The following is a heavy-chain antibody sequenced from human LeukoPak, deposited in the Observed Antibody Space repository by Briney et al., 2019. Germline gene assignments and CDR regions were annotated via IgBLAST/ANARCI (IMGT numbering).Heavy chain of an antibody. D-gene: IGHD3-22*01. V-gene: IGHV1-2*02. CDR3: AREYYYDSSGYYYGNFDY. J-gene: IGHJ4*02. CDR2: INPNSGGT. CDR1: GYTFTGYY. Sequence: GASVKVSCKASGYTFTGYYMHWVRQAPGQGLEWMGWINPNSGGTNYAQKFQGRVTMTRDTSISTAYMELSRLRSDDTAVYYCAREYYYDSSGYYYGNFDYWGQGTLVTVSS.